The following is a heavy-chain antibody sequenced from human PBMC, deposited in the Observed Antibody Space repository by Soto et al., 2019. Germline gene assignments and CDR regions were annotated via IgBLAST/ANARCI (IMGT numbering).Heavy chain of an antibody. Sequence: QVQLVESGGGVVQPGRSLRLSCAASGFTFSSYGMHWVRQAPGKGLEWVAVISYDGSNKYYADSVKGRFTISRDNSKNTLYLPMNSLRAEDTAVYYCAKADYSQTYFDYWGQGTLVTVSS. CDR1: GFTFSSYG. CDR3: AKADYSQTYFDY. V-gene: IGHV3-30*18. D-gene: IGHD2-15*01. CDR2: ISYDGSNK. J-gene: IGHJ4*02.